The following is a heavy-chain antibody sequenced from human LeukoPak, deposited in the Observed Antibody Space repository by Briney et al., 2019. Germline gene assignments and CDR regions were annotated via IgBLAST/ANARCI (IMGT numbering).Heavy chain of an antibody. J-gene: IGHJ4*02. CDR2: ISWNSGSI. CDR3: AKDAGYSSGWYPGGIDY. Sequence: GGSLRLSCAASGFTFSSYAMHWVRQAPGKGLEWVSGISWNSGSIGYADSVKGRFTISRDNAKNSLYLQMNSLRAEDTALYYCAKDAGYSSGWYPGGIDYWGQGTLVTVSS. D-gene: IGHD6-19*01. CDR1: GFTFSSYA. V-gene: IGHV3-9*01.